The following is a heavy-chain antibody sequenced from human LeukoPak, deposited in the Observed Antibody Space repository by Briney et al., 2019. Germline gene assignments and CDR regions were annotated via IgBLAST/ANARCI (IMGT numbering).Heavy chain of an antibody. Sequence: SETLSLTCTVSGDSISSSRSYWGWIRQPPGKGLEWIGSIYHSGSTYYNPSLKSRVTISVDTSKNQFSLKLSSVTAADTAVYYCAREGDSNSVGWFDPWGQGTLVTVSS. V-gene: IGHV4-39*07. D-gene: IGHD6-13*01. CDR3: AREGDSNSVGWFDP. J-gene: IGHJ5*02. CDR2: IYHSGST. CDR1: GDSISSSRSY.